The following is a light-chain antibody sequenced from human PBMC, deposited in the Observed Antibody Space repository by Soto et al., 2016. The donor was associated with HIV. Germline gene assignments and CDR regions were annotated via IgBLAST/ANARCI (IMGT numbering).Light chain of an antibody. CDR3: QAWDTSTFVA. Sequence: SYELTQPPSLSVSPGQIASITCSGDKLGNKYICWYQQKPGQSPLLVIYQDDKRPSGIPERFSGSNSGNTATLTISGTQAVDEADYYCQAWDTSTFVAFGGGTKLTV. CDR2: QDD. J-gene: IGLJ2*01. CDR1: KLGNKY. V-gene: IGLV3-1*01.